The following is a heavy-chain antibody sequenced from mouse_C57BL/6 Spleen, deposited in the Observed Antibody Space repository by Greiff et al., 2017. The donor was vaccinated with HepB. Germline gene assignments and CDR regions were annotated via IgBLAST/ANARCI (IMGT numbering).Heavy chain of an antibody. CDR1: GFTFSDYG. CDR2: ISSGSSTI. D-gene: IGHD1-1*01. J-gene: IGHJ4*01. CDR3: ARSYYYGSSYPYYYAMDY. Sequence: EVKLVESGGGLVKPGGSLKLSCAASGFTFSDYGMHWVRQAPEKGLEWVAYISSGSSTIYYADTVKGRFTISRDNAKNTLFLQMTSLRSEDTAMYYCARSYYYGSSYPYYYAMDYWGQGTSVTVSS. V-gene: IGHV5-17*01.